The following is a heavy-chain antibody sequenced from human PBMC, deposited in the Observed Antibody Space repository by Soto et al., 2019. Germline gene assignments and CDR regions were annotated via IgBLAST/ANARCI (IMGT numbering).Heavy chain of an antibody. CDR3: ARDLGYDILTGLFDY. V-gene: IGHV1-24*01. CDR1: GYTLTELS. CDR2: FDPEDGET. Sequence: GASVKVSCKVSGYTLTELSMHWVRQAPGKGLEWMGGFDPEDGETIYAQKFQGRVTMTRDTSTNTVYMELSSLRSEDTAVYYCARDLGYDILTGLFDYWGQGTLVTVSS. J-gene: IGHJ4*02. D-gene: IGHD3-9*01.